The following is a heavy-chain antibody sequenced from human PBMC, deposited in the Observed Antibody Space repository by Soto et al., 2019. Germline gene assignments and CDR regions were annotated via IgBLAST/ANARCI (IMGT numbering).Heavy chain of an antibody. V-gene: IGHV4-34*01. CDR3: ARDHTAMPTYYFDY. D-gene: IGHD5-18*01. CDR1: GGSFSGYY. CDR2: INHSGST. Sequence: SETLSLTCAVYGGSFSGYYWSWIRQPPGKGLEWIGEINHSGSTNYNPSLKSRVTISVDTSKNQFSLKLSSVTAADTAVYYCARDHTAMPTYYFDYWGQGTLVTVSS. J-gene: IGHJ4*02.